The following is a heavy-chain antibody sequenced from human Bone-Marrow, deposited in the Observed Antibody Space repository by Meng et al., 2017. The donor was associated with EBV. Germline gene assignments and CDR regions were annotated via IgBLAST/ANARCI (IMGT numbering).Heavy chain of an antibody. CDR3: SRDLAGQYDD. Sequence: EVTWGEPGGALVQPGVSLRLSCVASGFTFSRYWMHWVRQVPGKGLEWISRTNEDGRTVDYADSVKGRFTISRDNTKNTLYLQMDSLRVEDTALYLCSRDLAGQYDDWGQGTLVTVSS. CDR1: GFTFSRYW. CDR2: TNEDGRTV. J-gene: IGHJ4*02. V-gene: IGHV3-74*01. D-gene: IGHD3-3*02.